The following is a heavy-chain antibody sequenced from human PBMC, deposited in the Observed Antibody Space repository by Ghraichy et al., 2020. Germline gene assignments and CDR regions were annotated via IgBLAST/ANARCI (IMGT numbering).Heavy chain of an antibody. CDR3: VRDKNKFGDYRFGA. Sequence: GGSLRLSCTMSRVTFKNYGFNWVRQAPGKGLEWVGVIWYDGSNQYYADSVKGRFTISRDNSKNTLYLQMNRLRAEDTATYYCVRDKNKFGDYRFGAWGQGAQV. CDR1: RVTFKNYG. D-gene: IGHD4-17*01. CDR2: IWYDGSNQ. V-gene: IGHV3-33*01. J-gene: IGHJ5*02.